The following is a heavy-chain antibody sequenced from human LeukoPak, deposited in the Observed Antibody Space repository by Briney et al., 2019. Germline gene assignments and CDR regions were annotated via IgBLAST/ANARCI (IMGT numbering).Heavy chain of an antibody. CDR1: GFTLSSYA. J-gene: IGHJ6*03. D-gene: IGHD3-3*01. CDR2: FSSNWGRT. Sequence: GGSLRLSCSASGFTLSSYAMHWVREAPGKGLEYVSAFSSNWGRTHYANSVKVRFTISRDNYKNMLYLHKGSLRGWDGAVHYCARARRTLRFLEAGYHHYMAVWDKGTTVTVSS. V-gene: IGHV3-64*01. CDR3: ARARRTLRFLEAGYHHYMAV.